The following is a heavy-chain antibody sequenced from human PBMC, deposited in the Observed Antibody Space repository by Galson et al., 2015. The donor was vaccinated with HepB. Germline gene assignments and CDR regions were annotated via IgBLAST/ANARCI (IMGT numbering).Heavy chain of an antibody. CDR2: ISYDGSNK. V-gene: IGHV3-30*18. CDR1: GFTFSSYG. J-gene: IGHJ6*02. D-gene: IGHD3-3*01. Sequence: SLRLSCAASGFTFSSYGMHWVRQAPGKGLEWVAVISYDGSNKYYADSVKGRFTISRDNSKNTLYLQMNSLRAEDTAVYYCAKDILRLYGMDVWGQGTTVTVSS. CDR3: AKDILRLYGMDV.